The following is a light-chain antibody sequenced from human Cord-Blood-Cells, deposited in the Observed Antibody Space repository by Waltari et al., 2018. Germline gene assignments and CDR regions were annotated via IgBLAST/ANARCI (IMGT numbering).Light chain of an antibody. CDR1: SSNIGAGYD. CDR2: GNS. V-gene: IGLV1-40*01. CDR3: QSYDSSLSGSQV. Sequence: QSVLTQPPSVSGAPGQRVTLPCTGSSSNIGAGYDVHWYQQLPGTAPKLLIYGNSNRPSGVPDRFSGSKSGTSASLAITGLQAEDEADYYCQSYDSSLSGSQVFGGGTKLTVL. J-gene: IGLJ2*01.